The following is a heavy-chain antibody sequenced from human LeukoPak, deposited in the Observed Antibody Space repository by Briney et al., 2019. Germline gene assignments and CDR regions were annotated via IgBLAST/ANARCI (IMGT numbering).Heavy chain of an antibody. CDR1: GFTFSSYA. CDR3: ARVIAVAGPFDY. CDR2: ISGSGGST. Sequence: GGSLRLSCAASGFTFSSYAMSWVRQAPGKGLEWVSAISGSGGSTYYADSVKGRFAISRDNSKNTLYLQMNSLRAEDTAVYYCARVIAVAGPFDYWGQGTLVTVSS. J-gene: IGHJ4*02. V-gene: IGHV3-23*01. D-gene: IGHD6-19*01.